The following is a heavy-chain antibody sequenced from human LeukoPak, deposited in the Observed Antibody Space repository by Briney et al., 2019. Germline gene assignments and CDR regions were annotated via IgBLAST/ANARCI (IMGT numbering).Heavy chain of an antibody. V-gene: IGHV3-11*01. Sequence: GGSLRLSCVASGFSISDYYMAWIRQGPGKGLEWLSYISGGSEYISYADSVKGRFTISRDNAKQSLSLQMNSLRAEDTAVYYCARDRGSGSYWGQGTLVTVSS. J-gene: IGHJ4*02. CDR1: GFSISDYY. CDR2: ISGGSEYI. CDR3: ARDRGSGSY. D-gene: IGHD1-26*01.